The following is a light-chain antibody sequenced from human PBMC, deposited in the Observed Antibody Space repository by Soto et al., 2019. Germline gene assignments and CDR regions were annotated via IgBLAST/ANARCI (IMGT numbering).Light chain of an antibody. J-gene: IGLJ1*01. CDR3: SSYTGSSTLV. Sequence: QSAMTQQSSASGSPAEPIIISCTGPTSDFGDYDYVSWYLQHPGKVPKLMIYEVSNRPSGVSNRFSGSKSGNTASLTISGLQAEDEADYYCSSYTGSSTLVFGTGTKVTVL. V-gene: IGLV2-14*01. CDR1: TSDFGDYDY. CDR2: EVS.